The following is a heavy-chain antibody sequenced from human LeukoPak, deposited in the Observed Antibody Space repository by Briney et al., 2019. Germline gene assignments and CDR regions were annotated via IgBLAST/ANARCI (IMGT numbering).Heavy chain of an antibody. Sequence: GGSLRLSCAASGFTFSSYAMSWVRQAPGKGLEWVSAISGSGGSTYYADSVKGRFTISRDNSKNTLYLQMNSLRAEDTAVYYCAKDEPTWIQPGGGPGKFVYWGQGTLVTVSS. J-gene: IGHJ4*02. CDR2: ISGSGGST. D-gene: IGHD5-18*01. V-gene: IGHV3-23*01. CDR1: GFTFSSYA. CDR3: AKDEPTWIQPGGGPGKFVY.